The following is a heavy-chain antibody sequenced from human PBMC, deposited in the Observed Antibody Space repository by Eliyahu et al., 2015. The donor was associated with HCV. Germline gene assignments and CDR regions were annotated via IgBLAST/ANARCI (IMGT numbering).Heavy chain of an antibody. CDR2: IPHSGST. V-gene: IGHV4-34*02. Sequence: QVQQEPWDAGLLKPSETLSLSCTVHGGPXSAYSWTWIRXPPGKXLEXVGEIPHSGSTNYNPSLKRRVTISMDKSKNQFSLMLNSVTAADTAVYYCAVVPAAVGSFYDWFDPWGQGTLVTVSS. D-gene: IGHD2-2*01. J-gene: IGHJ5*02. CDR3: AVVPAAVGSFYDWFDP. CDR1: GGPXSAYS.